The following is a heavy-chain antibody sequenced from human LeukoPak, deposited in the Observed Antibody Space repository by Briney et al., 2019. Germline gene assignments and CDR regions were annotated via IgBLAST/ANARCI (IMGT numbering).Heavy chain of an antibody. D-gene: IGHD2/OR15-2a*01. Sequence: GGSLRLSCIASGFTFSGSWMHWVRQVPGKGLEWVSRINSDGSSTAYADSVKGRFTISRDNAKTMLYLQMNSLRADDTAMYYCARAIGLDFEFWGQGTLVTVSS. J-gene: IGHJ4*02. CDR1: GFTFSGSW. V-gene: IGHV3-74*01. CDR3: ARAIGLDFEF. CDR2: INSDGSST.